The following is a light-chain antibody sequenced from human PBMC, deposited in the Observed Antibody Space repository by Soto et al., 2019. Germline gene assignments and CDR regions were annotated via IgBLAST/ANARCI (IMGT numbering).Light chain of an antibody. J-gene: IGLJ2*01. CDR2: EVR. V-gene: IGLV2-14*01. CDR1: MRDVGAYNL. CDR3: RSYTSKSSLI. Sequence: QSALTQPASVSGSPGQSITISCAGTMRDVGAYNLVSWYQQHPGRAPQLIIYEVRNRPSGISFRFSGSKSGNTASLTISGRQADDEAYYYGRSYTSKSSLIFGGGTKVTVL.